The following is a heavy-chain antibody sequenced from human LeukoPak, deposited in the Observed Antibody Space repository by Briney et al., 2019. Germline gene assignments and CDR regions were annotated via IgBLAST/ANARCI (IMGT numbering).Heavy chain of an antibody. CDR3: ARDDYDSSGYTVQFNWFDP. J-gene: IGHJ5*02. Sequence: ASVKVSRKASGYTFTGYYMHWVRQAPGQGLEWMGWINPNSGGTNYAQKFQGRVTMTRDTSISTAYMELSRLRSDDTAVYYCARDDYDSSGYTVQFNWFDPWGQGTLVTISS. D-gene: IGHD3-22*01. CDR2: INPNSGGT. CDR1: GYTFTGYY. V-gene: IGHV1-2*02.